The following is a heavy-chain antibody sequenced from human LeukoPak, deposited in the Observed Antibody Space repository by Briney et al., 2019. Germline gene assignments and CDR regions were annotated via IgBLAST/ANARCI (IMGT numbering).Heavy chain of an antibody. CDR3: ARGSTHYFDTSYYHFDS. CDR1: GFTFSSYS. J-gene: IGHJ4*02. D-gene: IGHD3-10*01. V-gene: IGHV3-21*01. Sequence: PGGSLRLSCAASGFTFSSYSMNWVRQAPGKGLEWVSSISSSSTYIYYADSVKGRFTISRDNAQNSLFLQLNSLRAEDTAVYYCARGSTHYFDTSYYHFDSWGQGTLVTVSS. CDR2: ISSSSTYI.